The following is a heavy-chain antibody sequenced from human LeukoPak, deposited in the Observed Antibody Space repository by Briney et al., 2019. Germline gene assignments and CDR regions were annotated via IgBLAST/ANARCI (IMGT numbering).Heavy chain of an antibody. CDR2: IYYSGSA. J-gene: IGHJ5*02. V-gene: IGHV4-61*05. CDR3: ARGFGDWGLSWFDP. CDR1: LGSISSSNYY. D-gene: IGHD3-10*01. Sequence: SETLSLTCTVSLGSISSSNYYWGWIRQPPGKGLEWIGYIYYSGSAKYNPSLKSRVTISVDTSKNQFSLKLTSVTAADTAVYYCARGFGDWGLSWFDPWGQGTLVTVSS.